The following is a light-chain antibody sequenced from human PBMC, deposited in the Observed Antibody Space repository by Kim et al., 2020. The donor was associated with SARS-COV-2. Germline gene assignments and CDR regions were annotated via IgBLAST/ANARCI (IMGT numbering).Light chain of an antibody. J-gene: IGKJ2*01. CDR3: QQDYNLRGF. Sequence: PGERVTLSCRASQSVSSSYLTWYQQKPGQAPRLLIYGASTRATSIPARFSGSGSGTDFTLTISSLQPEDFAVYYCQQDYNLRGFFGQGTKLEI. CDR1: QSVSSSY. CDR2: GAS. V-gene: IGKV3D-7*01.